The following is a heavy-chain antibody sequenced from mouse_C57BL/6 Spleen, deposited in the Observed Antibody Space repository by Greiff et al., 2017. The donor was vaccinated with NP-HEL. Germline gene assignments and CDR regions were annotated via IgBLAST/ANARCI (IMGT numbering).Heavy chain of an antibody. CDR3: APTVVAFYWYFDV. CDR1: GYTFTDYY. D-gene: IGHD1-1*01. Sequence: EVQLQQSGPELVKPGASVKISCKASGYTFTDYYMNWVKQSHGKSLEWIGDINPNNGGTSYNQKFKGKATLTVDKSSSTAYMELRSLTSEDSAVYYCAPTVVAFYWYFDVWGTGTTVTVSS. CDR2: INPNNGGT. V-gene: IGHV1-26*01. J-gene: IGHJ1*03.